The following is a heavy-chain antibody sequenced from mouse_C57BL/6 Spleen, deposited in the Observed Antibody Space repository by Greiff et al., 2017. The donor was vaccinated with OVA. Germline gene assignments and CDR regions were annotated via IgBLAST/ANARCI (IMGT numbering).Heavy chain of an antibody. CDR3: ARKGGSSDEGFAY. Sequence: EVQLVESGPELVKPGASVKISCKASGYSFTDYNMNWVKQSNGKSLEWIGVINPNYGTTSYNQKFKGKATLTVDQSSSTAYMQLNSLTAEDSAVYYCARKGGSSDEGFAYWGQGTLVTVSA. CDR2: INPNYGTT. V-gene: IGHV1-39*01. CDR1: GYSFTDYN. J-gene: IGHJ3*01. D-gene: IGHD1-1*01.